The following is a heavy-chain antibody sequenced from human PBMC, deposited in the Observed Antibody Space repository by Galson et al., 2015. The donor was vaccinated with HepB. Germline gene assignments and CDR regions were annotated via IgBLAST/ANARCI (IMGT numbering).Heavy chain of an antibody. D-gene: IGHD5-24*01. CDR3: AKDERAYYYYGMDV. Sequence: SLRLSCAASGFTFRSYAIHWVRQAPGKGLEWVAVISYDGKNAYYADSVKGRFTISRDNSKTTLYLQMNSLRAEDTAVYYCAKDERAYYYYGMDVWGQGTTVTVSS. CDR2: ISYDGKNA. V-gene: IGHV3-30*04. CDR1: GFTFRSYA. J-gene: IGHJ6*02.